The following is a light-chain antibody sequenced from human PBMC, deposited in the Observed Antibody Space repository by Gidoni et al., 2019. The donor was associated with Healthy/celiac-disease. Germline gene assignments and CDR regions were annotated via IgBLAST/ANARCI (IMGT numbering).Light chain of an antibody. J-gene: IGKJ4*01. Sequence: EIVLTQSPATLSLSPGERATLSCGASQSVSSSYLAWYQQKPGLAPRLLLYDASSRATGIPYRFSGSGSGTDFTLTISRLEPEDVAVYYCQQYGSSPTFGGGTKVEIK. CDR3: QQYGSSPT. CDR1: QSVSSSY. V-gene: IGKV3D-20*01. CDR2: DAS.